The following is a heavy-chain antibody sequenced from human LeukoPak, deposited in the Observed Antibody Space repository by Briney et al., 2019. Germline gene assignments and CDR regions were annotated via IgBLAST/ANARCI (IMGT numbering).Heavy chain of an antibody. CDR1: GFTFSSYA. J-gene: IGHJ4*02. CDR2: ISGSGGST. V-gene: IGHV3-23*01. D-gene: IGHD6-13*01. CDR3: AKGIRGSLAAADVGGDDY. Sequence: GGSLRLSCAASGFTFSSYAMSWVRQAPGKGLGWVSAISGSGGSTYYADSVKGRFTISRDNSKNTLYLQMNSLRAEDTAVYYCAKGIRGSLAAADVGGDDYWGQGTLVTVSS.